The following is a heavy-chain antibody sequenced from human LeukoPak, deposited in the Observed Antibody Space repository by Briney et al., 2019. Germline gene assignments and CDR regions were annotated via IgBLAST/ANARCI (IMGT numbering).Heavy chain of an antibody. CDR2: IYYSGST. D-gene: IGHD6-13*01. V-gene: IGHV4-39*02. CDR3: ARDNRGSSFVPGGYYYYYMDV. Sequence: RSSETLSLTCTVSGGSISSSSYYWGWIRQPPGKGLEWIGSIYYSGSTYYNPSLKSRVTISVDTSKNQFSLKLSSVTAADTAVYYCARDNRGSSFVPGGYYYYYMDVWGKGTTVTVSS. J-gene: IGHJ6*03. CDR1: GGSISSSSYY.